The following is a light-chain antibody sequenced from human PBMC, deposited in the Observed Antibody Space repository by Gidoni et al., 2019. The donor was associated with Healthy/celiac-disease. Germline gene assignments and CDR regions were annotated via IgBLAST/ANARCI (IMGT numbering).Light chain of an antibody. J-gene: IGLJ2*01. CDR3: NSRDSSGNHVV. V-gene: IGLV3-19*01. CDR1: SLRSYY. CDR2: GKN. Sequence: SELTQDTAVSVALGQTVRITCQGDSLRSYYASWYQQTPGQAPVLVIYGKNNRPSGIPDRFSGSSSGNTASLTITGAQAEDEADYYCNSRDSSGNHVVFGGGTKLTVL.